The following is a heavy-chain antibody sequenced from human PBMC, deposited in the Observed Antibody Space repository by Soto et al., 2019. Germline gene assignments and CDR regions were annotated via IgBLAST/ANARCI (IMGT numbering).Heavy chain of an antibody. V-gene: IGHV4-59*01. CDR1: GGSISSYY. Sequence: QVQLQESGPGLVKPSETLSLTCTVSGGSISSYYWSWIRQPPGKGLEWIGYIYYSGSTNYNPSLKSRVTISVDTSKNQFSLKLSSVTAADTAVYYCARGLRGSSSWYAFDYWGQGTLVTVSS. CDR3: ARGLRGSSSWYAFDY. D-gene: IGHD6-13*01. J-gene: IGHJ4*02. CDR2: IYYSGST.